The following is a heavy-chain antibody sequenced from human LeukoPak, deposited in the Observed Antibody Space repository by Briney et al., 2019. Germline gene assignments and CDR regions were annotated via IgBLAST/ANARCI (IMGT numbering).Heavy chain of an antibody. D-gene: IGHD2-8*01. J-gene: IGHJ4*02. Sequence: PSETLSLTCAVYGGSFSGYYWSWIRQPPGKGLEWIGEINHSGSTNYNPSLKSRVTISVDTSKNQFPLKLSSVTAADTAVYYCARGLIFDYWGQGTLVTVSS. CDR2: INHSGST. CDR1: GGSFSGYY. CDR3: ARGLIFDY. V-gene: IGHV4-34*01.